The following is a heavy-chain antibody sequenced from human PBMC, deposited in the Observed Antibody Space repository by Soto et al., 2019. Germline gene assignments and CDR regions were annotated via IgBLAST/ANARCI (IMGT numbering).Heavy chain of an antibody. CDR2: IYYSGST. CDR1: GGSISSGGYY. V-gene: IGHV4-31*03. D-gene: IGHD6-19*01. Sequence: QVQLQESGPGLVKPSQTLSLTCTVSGGSISSGGYYWSWIRQHPGKGLEWIGYIYYSGSTYYNPPLKSRVTIPVDTSKNQFSLKLSSVTAADTAVYYCARDFTDSSGPTLGMGVWGQGTTVTVSS. J-gene: IGHJ6*02. CDR3: ARDFTDSSGPTLGMGV.